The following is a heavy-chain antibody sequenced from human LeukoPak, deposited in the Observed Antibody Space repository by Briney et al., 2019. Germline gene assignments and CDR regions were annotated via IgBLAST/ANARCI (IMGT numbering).Heavy chain of an antibody. CDR3: ARADGYSSWFVH. CDR2: MYSGDST. V-gene: IGHV3-53*01. J-gene: IGHJ5*02. D-gene: IGHD5-18*01. CDR1: GFTVRSNY. Sequence: SGGSLRLSCAASGFTVRSNYMTWVRQAPGKGLEWVSVMYSGDSTYYDDSVKGRFTISRDNSKNTLDLQMNSLRDEYTGVYYCARADGYSSWFVHWGQGTLVTVSS.